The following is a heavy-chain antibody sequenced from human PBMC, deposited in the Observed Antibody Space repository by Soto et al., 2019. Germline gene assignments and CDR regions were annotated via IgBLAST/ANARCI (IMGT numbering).Heavy chain of an antibody. CDR2: VYYSGST. CDR3: GRLEGLATISYYFDY. CDR1: GDSVNSRSYY. V-gene: IGHV4-39*01. Sequence: SETMYLTCTVSGDSVNSRSYYWGWVRQPPGKGLEWIGSVYYSGSTYYNPSLESRVTISVDKSKNQFSLKLMSLSAADTAVYYCGRLEGLATISYYFDYWGQGALVTVSS. D-gene: IGHD3-9*01. J-gene: IGHJ4*02.